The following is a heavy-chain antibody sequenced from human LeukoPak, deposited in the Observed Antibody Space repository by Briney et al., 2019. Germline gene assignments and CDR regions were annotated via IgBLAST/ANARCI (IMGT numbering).Heavy chain of an antibody. J-gene: IGHJ4*02. Sequence: GSLRLSCAASGFTFSNYNMNWVRQPPGKGLDYIGNIHYTGSAYYNPSLMSRVTMSVDTSKNQFSLKLSSVTAADTAVYYCATMILTGDRGRGYYDYWGQRTLVTVSS. V-gene: IGHV4-59*04. CDR1: GFTFSNYN. D-gene: IGHD3-22*01. CDR2: IHYTGSA. CDR3: ATMILTGDRGRGYYDY.